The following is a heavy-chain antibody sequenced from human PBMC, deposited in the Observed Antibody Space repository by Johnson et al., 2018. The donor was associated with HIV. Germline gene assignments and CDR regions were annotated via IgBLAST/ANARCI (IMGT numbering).Heavy chain of an antibody. J-gene: IGHJ3*02. Sequence: VQLVESGGGLVQPGGSLRLSCAASGFTFSHYDMHWVRQVTGKGLEWFSAIGTTDDTYYPASVKGRFSISRDDSKNTLYLQMNSLKTEDTAVYYCTTPGLWLGAFDIWGQGTMVTVSS. V-gene: IGHV3-13*01. CDR1: GFTFSHYD. D-gene: IGHD6-19*01. CDR2: IGTTDDT. CDR3: TTPGLWLGAFDI.